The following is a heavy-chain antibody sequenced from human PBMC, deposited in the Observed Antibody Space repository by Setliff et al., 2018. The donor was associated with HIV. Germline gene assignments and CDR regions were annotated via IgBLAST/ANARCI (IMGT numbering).Heavy chain of an antibody. CDR2: ISGHSDSR. D-gene: IGHD1-26*01. J-gene: IGHJ4*02. CDR3: ARGWELNV. Sequence: GASVKVSCKASGYTFTIYGITWVRQAPGQGLEWMGWISGHSDSRKYGQKFDGRVTLTMDTSTSTAYMELMKLTPDDTAVYYCARGWELNVWGQGTPGHRLL. CDR1: GYTFTIYG. V-gene: IGHV1-18*01.